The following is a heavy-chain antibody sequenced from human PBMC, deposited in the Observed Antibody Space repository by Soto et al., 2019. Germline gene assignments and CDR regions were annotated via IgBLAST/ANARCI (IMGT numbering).Heavy chain of an antibody. Sequence: QAQLLQSGGELKKSGASVKVSCKASGYTFNTYGISWVRQAPGQGLEWMAWISIHNGNTNFAQKFQGRVTLTTDTSTSTDNMELRSLRYDDTAVYYCARMTTVENSHYYMAVWGKGTTVTVSS. D-gene: IGHD4-4*01. CDR1: GYTFNTYG. CDR2: ISIHNGNT. V-gene: IGHV1-18*04. J-gene: IGHJ6*03. CDR3: ARMTTVENSHYYMAV.